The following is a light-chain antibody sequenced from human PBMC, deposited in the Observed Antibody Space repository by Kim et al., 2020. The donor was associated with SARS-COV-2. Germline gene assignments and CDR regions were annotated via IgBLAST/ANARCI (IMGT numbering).Light chain of an antibody. CDR2: EVS. J-gene: IGLJ3*02. CDR3: SSYTSSSTHWV. V-gene: IGLV2-14*03. CDR1: SRDGGGYNY. Sequence: SINISGTRTSRDGGGYNYVYWYQQHPGKAPKRMIYEVSNRPSGVSNRFSGYKSGNTASLTISGLQAEDEADEYCSSYTSSSTHWVFGGGTQLTVL.